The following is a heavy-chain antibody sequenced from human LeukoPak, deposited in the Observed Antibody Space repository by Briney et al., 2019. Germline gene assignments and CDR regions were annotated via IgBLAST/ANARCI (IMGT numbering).Heavy chain of an antibody. J-gene: IGHJ1*01. D-gene: IGHD3-16*01. V-gene: IGHV3-69-1*02. CDR3: GRAFPPLRTSSAGDL. Sequence: GGSLRLSCSASGFSFIDYDMNWVRQAPGKGLEWVSAISGRSNGESVKGRFTISRDNAKNSLYLQLDSLGVEDTAVYYCGRAFPPLRTSSAGDLWGQGTLVTVSS. CDR1: GFSFIDYD. CDR2: ISGRS.